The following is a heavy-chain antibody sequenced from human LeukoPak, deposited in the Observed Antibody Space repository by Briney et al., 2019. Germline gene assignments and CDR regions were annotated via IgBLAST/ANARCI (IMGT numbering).Heavy chain of an antibody. CDR3: AKDPSSSWTVNWFDP. J-gene: IGHJ5*02. CDR2: ITGRGGST. Sequence: PGGSLRLSCAASGFTFSSYAMSSVRQAPGKGLEWVSAITGRGGSTYYADSVKGRFTISRDNSKNTLYLQMNSLRAEDTAVYYCAKDPSSSWTVNWFDPWGQGTLVTVSS. D-gene: IGHD6-13*01. V-gene: IGHV3-23*01. CDR1: GFTFSSYA.